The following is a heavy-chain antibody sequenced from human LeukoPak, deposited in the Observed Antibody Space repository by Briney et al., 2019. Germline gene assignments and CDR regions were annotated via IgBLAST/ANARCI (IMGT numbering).Heavy chain of an antibody. CDR1: GYTFTSYD. J-gene: IGHJ3*02. CDR3: AIRGYDILTGPDVAFDI. V-gene: IGHV1-8*01. D-gene: IGHD3-9*01. CDR2: MNPNSGNT. Sequence: GASVKVSCKASGYTFTSYDINWVRQATGQGLAWMGWMNPNSGNTGYAQKFQGRVTMTRNTSISTAYMKLSSLRSEDTAVYYCAIRGYDILTGPDVAFDIWGQGTMVTVSS.